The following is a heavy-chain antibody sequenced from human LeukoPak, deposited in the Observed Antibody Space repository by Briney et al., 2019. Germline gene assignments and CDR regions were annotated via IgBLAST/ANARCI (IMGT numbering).Heavy chain of an antibody. J-gene: IGHJ6*03. V-gene: IGHV3-7*01. CDR1: GFTFSSYW. D-gene: IGHD2-15*01. Sequence: GGSLRLSCEASGFTFSSYWMSWVRQTPGKGLEWVANIKQDGSDKYYVDSLKGRFTVSRDNAKNSLYLQINSLRVGDTAVYFCARVGAATFYWYYMDVWGKGTTVTVSS. CDR3: ARVGAATFYWYYMDV. CDR2: IKQDGSDK.